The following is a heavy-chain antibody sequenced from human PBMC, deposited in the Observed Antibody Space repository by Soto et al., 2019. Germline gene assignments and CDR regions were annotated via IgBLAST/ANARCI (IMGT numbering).Heavy chain of an antibody. J-gene: IGHJ4*02. CDR1: GYTFTDYG. CDR2: ITAYNSNT. D-gene: IGHD2-2*01. CDR3: AREWCSNTGCAGVDY. Sequence: GASVKVSCKASGYTFTDYGISCVRQAPGQGFEWMGWITAYNSNTKYAQKFQGRVTMTTDTSTSTVYMDLRSLTSDDTAVYYCAREWCSNTGCAGVDYWGQGTLVTVSS. V-gene: IGHV1-18*01.